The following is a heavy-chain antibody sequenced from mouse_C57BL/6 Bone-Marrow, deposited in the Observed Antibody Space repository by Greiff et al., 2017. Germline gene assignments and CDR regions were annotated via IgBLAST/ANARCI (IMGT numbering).Heavy chain of an antibody. Sequence: QVTLKESGPGILQSSQTLSLTCSFSGFSLSTSGMGVSWIRQPSGKGLEWLAHIYWDDDKRYNPSLKSRLTISKDTSRNQVFLKITSVDTADTATYYCARRATGYGASYWYFDVWGTGTTVTVSS. V-gene: IGHV8-12*01. D-gene: IGHD3-1*01. CDR1: GFSLSTSGMG. J-gene: IGHJ1*03. CDR3: ARRATGYGASYWYFDV. CDR2: IYWDDDK.